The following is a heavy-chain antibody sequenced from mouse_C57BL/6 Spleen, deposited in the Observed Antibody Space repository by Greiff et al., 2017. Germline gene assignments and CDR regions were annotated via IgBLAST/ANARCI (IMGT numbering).Heavy chain of an antibody. D-gene: IGHD2-2*01. Sequence: EVKLVESGGGLVKPGGSLKLSCAASGFTFSSYAMSWVRQTPEKRLEWVATISDGGSYTYYPDNVKGRFTISSDNAKNNLYLQMSHLKSEDTAMYYCARDEGLRLFWDNYAMDYWGQGTSVTVAA. CDR1: GFTFSSYA. CDR3: ARDEGLRLFWDNYAMDY. V-gene: IGHV5-4*03. CDR2: ISDGGSYT. J-gene: IGHJ4*01.